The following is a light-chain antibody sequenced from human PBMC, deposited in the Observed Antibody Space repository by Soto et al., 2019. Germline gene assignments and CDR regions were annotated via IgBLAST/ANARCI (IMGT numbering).Light chain of an antibody. J-gene: IGKJ1*01. CDR2: DAS. CDR1: QSINTW. V-gene: IGKV1-5*01. Sequence: DIQMTQSPATLSASVGDRVTITCRASQSINTWLAWYQQKPGKAPKLLIYDASTLESGVPSRFSGSGSGTEFTLAITSLQPDDFATYYCQQYNSLWTFGQGTK. CDR3: QQYNSLWT.